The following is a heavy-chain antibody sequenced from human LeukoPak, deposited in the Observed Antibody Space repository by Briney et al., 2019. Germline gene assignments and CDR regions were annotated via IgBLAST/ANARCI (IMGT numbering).Heavy chain of an antibody. D-gene: IGHD1-7*01. J-gene: IGHJ4*02. CDR2: ISSSSSTI. V-gene: IGHV3-48*01. CDR1: GFTFSSYS. CDR3: VRDAGYNWNLEGLLEY. Sequence: SGGSLRLSCAASGFTFSSYSMNWVRQAPGKGLEWISHISSSSSTIYYADSVKGRFTISRDNAKNSLYLQMSSLRADDTAVYYCVRDAGYNWNLEGLLEYWGQGTLVTVSS.